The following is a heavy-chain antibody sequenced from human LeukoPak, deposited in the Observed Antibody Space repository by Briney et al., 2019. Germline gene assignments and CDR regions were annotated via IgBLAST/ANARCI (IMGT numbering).Heavy chain of an antibody. Sequence: GSLRLSCAASGFSFSRYWMTWVRQAPGKGLEWVANIKEDGSEKYYVDSVKGRFTISKDNAKNSLYLQMNSLRAEDTAVYYCARRALITMGREVIVSRPFDYWGQGTLVTVSS. CDR2: IKEDGSEK. J-gene: IGHJ4*02. D-gene: IGHD3-10*01. CDR1: GFSFSRYW. CDR3: ARRALITMGREVIVSRPFDY. V-gene: IGHV3-7*01.